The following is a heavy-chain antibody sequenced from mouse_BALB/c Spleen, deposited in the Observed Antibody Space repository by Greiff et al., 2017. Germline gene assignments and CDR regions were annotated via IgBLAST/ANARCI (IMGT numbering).Heavy chain of an antibody. V-gene: IGHV1-69*01. CDR2: IDTSDSYT. CDR3: ARSPSYRYDLDY. D-gene: IGHD2-14*01. CDR1: GYTFTDYW. J-gene: IGHJ2*01. Sequence: QVQLQQPGAELVMPGASVKMSCKASGYTFTDYWMHWVKQRPGQDLEWIGAIDTSDSYTSYNQKFKGKATLTVDESSSTAYMQLSSLTSEDSAVYYCARSPSYRYDLDYWGQGTTLTVSS.